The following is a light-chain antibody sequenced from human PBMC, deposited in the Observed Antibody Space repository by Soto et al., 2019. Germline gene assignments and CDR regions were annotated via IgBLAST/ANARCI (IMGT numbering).Light chain of an antibody. CDR3: QSYDSSLRV. CDR1: SSNIGAGYD. V-gene: IGLV1-40*01. CDR2: GNS. J-gene: IGLJ2*01. Sequence: QSVLTQPPSVSGAPGQRVTISCTGSSSNIGAGYDVHWYQQLPGTAPKRLMYGNSNRPSGVPDRFSGSKSGTSASLAITGLQAEDEADYYCQSYDSSLRVFGGGTKLTVL.